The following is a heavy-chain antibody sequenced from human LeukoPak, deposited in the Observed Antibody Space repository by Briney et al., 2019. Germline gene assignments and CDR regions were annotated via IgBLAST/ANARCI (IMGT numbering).Heavy chain of an antibody. CDR2: INPSGGST. V-gene: IGHV1-46*01. CDR1: GYTFTSYY. J-gene: IGHJ5*02. Sequence: ASVKVSCKASGYTFTSYYMHWVRQTPGQGLEWMGIINPSGGSTGYAQKFQGRVTMTRDTSTSTVYMELSSLRSEDTAVYYCARDPGSSTSWGWFDPWGQGTLVTVSS. CDR3: ARDPGSSTSWGWFDP. D-gene: IGHD2-2*01.